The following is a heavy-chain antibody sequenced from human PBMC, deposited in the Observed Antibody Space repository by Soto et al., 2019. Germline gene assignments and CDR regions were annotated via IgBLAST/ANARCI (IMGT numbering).Heavy chain of an antibody. D-gene: IGHD4-17*01. Sequence: QVQLQESGPGLVKPSETLSLTCTVSGGSISSYYWSWIRQPPGKGLEWIGYILYSGSTNYNPSLKSRVTISVDTSKNQFSLKLSSVTAADTAVYYCASSAVTTLFDYWGHGTLVTVSS. J-gene: IGHJ4*01. V-gene: IGHV4-59*01. CDR2: ILYSGST. CDR1: GGSISSYY. CDR3: ASSAVTTLFDY.